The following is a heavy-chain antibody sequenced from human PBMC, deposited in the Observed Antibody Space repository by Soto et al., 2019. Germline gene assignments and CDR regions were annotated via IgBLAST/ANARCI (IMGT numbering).Heavy chain of an antibody. CDR3: ASLGYCSGGSCYYHPD. J-gene: IGHJ4*02. CDR2: IIPIFGTA. CDR1: GGTFSSYA. Sequence: SVKVSCKASGGTFSSYAISWGRQAPGQGLEWMGGIIPIFGTANYAQKFQGRVTITADESTSTAYMELSSLRSEDTAVYYCASLGYCSGGSCYYHPDWGQGTLVTVSS. D-gene: IGHD2-15*01. V-gene: IGHV1-69*13.